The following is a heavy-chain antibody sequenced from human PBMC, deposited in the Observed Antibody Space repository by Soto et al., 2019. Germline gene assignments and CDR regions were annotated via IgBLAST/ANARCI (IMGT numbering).Heavy chain of an antibody. Sequence: EVQLLESGGGLVQPGGSLRLSCAASGFTFSSYAMSWVRQAPGKGLEWVGRIGNKADSYTTKYAASVRGRFTISRDDSKNSLYLQMNSLKTEDTAVYYCAPGGIDCSSTSCPGAYWGRGTLVTVSS. CDR3: APGGIDCSSTSCPGAY. J-gene: IGHJ4*02. V-gene: IGHV3-72*01. CDR1: GFTFSSYA. D-gene: IGHD2-2*01. CDR2: IGNKADSYTT.